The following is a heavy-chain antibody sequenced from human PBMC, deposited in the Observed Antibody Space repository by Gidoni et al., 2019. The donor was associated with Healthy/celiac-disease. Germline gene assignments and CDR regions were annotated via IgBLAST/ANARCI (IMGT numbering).Heavy chain of an antibody. J-gene: IGHJ4*02. Sequence: EVQLVESGGGLVKPGGSLRLSCAASGFTFSSHSMNWVRQAPGKGLEWVSSISSSSSYIYYADSVKGRFTISRDNAKNSLYLQMNSLRAEDTAVYYCARVEGYYYDSSGQIDYWGQGTLVTVSS. D-gene: IGHD3-22*01. V-gene: IGHV3-21*01. CDR1: GFTFSSHS. CDR2: ISSSSSYI. CDR3: ARVEGYYYDSSGQIDY.